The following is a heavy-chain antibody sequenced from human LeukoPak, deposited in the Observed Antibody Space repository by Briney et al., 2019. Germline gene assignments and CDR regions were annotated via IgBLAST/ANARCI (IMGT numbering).Heavy chain of an antibody. V-gene: IGHV4-34*01. CDR2: INHSGST. J-gene: IGHJ6*02. CDR3: AHVAYYYGMDV. CDR1: GGSFSGYY. Sequence: SETLSLTCAVYGGSFSGYYWSWIRQPPGKGLEWIGEINHSGSTNYNPSLKSRVTISVDRSKNQFSLKLSSVTAADTAVYYCAHVAYYYGMDVWGQGTTVTVSS.